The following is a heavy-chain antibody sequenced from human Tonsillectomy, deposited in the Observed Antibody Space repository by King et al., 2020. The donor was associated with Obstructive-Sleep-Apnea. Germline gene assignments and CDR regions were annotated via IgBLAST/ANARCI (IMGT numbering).Heavy chain of an antibody. D-gene: IGHD2-15*01. CDR1: GGSITNGGYY. V-gene: IGHV4-31*03. CDR3: ATGVVATWGFDY. CDR2: IYSSGDT. Sequence: QLQESGPGLMKPSQTLSLTCTVSGGSITNGGYYWSWIRQHPGKGLEWIGYIYSSGDTDYNPSLKSRLTISVDTSKNQFSLKLTSVSAADTAVYYCATGVVATWGFDYWGQGTLVTVSS. J-gene: IGHJ4*02.